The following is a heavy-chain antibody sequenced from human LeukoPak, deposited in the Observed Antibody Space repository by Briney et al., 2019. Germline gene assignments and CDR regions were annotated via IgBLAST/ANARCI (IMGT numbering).Heavy chain of an antibody. CDR1: GYSFASYW. CDR2: IYPGDSDT. D-gene: IGHD6-13*01. V-gene: IGHV5-51*01. Sequence: GESLKISCKGSGYSFASYWIGWVRQMPGKGLEWMGIIYPGDSDTRYSPSFQGQVTISADKSISTVYLQWSSLKASDTAVYYCARPSYRNSWYYFDYWGQGTLVTVSS. CDR3: ARPSYRNSWYYFDY. J-gene: IGHJ4*02.